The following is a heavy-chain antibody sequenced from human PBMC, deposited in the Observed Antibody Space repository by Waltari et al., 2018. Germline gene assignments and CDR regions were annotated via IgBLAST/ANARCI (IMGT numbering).Heavy chain of an antibody. V-gene: IGHV3-7*01. D-gene: IGHD3-22*01. CDR3: ARDDSSSGSYDAFDI. CDR2: IKGDGSRK. J-gene: IGHJ3*02. Sequence: EVQLVESGGGLVQPGGSLRLSCAASGFSFSHYWRSWVRQAPGKGLEWVADIKGDGSRKYYLDAVRGRFSISRDNTKNSVDLQMNSLRAEDTAVYYCARDDSSSGSYDAFDIWGQGTMVAVSS. CDR1: GFSFSHYW.